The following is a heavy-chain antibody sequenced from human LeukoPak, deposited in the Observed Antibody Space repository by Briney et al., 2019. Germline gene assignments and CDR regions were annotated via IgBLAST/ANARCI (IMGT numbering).Heavy chain of an antibody. CDR3: ARPRAYYYDSSLGFDY. V-gene: IGHV5-51*01. CDR2: IYPGDSDT. CDR1: GYSFTSYW. D-gene: IGHD3-22*01. J-gene: IGHJ4*02. Sequence: ESLKISCKGSGYSFTSYWIGWVRQMPGKGLEWMGIIYPGDSDTRYSPSFQGQVTISADKSISTAYLQWSSLKASDTAMYYCARPRAYYYDSSLGFDYWGQGTLVTASS.